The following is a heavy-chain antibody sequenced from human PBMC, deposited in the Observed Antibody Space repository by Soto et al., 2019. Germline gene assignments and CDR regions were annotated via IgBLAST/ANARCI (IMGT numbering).Heavy chain of an antibody. J-gene: IGHJ3*02. V-gene: IGHV3-53*01. CDR3: ATWHLREHAYDI. CDR2: VYDLDGT. Sequence: DVQLVESGGGLIQPGGSLRLSCVASGLTVSGKKYMAWFRQAPGKGPEWVSGVYDLDGTYYADSVRGRFTTSIDSSRTTVYLQRRDLRPEDTALCFCATWHLREHAYDIWGQGTMVTVSS. CDR1: GLTVSGKKY. D-gene: IGHD5-12*01.